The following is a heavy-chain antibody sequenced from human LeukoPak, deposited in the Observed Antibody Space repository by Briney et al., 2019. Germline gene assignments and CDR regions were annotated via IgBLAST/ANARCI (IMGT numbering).Heavy chain of an antibody. CDR3: ARDYGDQLDWYFDL. V-gene: IGHV4-59*12. Sequence: SETLSLTCTVSGGSISSYYWSWIRQPPGKGLEWIGYIYYSGSTNYNPSLKSRVTISVDTSKNQFSLKLSSVTAADTAVYYCARDYGDQLDWYFDLWGRGTLVTVSS. CDR2: IYYSGST. D-gene: IGHD4-17*01. CDR1: GGSISSYY. J-gene: IGHJ2*01.